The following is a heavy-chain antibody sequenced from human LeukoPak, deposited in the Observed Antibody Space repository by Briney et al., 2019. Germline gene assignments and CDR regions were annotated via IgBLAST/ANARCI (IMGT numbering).Heavy chain of an antibody. CDR2: IGPHSSAT. CDR3: AREGNGLLSKDFDY. J-gene: IGHJ4*02. Sequence: ASMKVSCKSSGFTFTDYYIHWVRQAPGQGLEWMGYIGPHSSATSSPQEFQGRVTMTRDTSMSTAYVELTRLTSDDTAVYYCAREGNGLLSKDFDYWGQGTLVTVSS. CDR1: GFTFTDYY. D-gene: IGHD2/OR15-2a*01. V-gene: IGHV1-2*02.